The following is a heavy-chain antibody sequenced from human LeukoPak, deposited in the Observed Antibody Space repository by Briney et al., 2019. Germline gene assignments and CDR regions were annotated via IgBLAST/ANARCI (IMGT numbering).Heavy chain of an antibody. J-gene: IGHJ5*02. CDR1: GGSFSEYY. Sequence: SETLSLTCSVFGGSFSEYYWSWIRQPPGKGLEWIGEINHSGSTTCNPSLNSRVTISVDTSKNQISPILNSVTAADTAVYYCARGISTHWFDPWGQGTLVIVSS. V-gene: IGHV4-34*01. CDR2: INHSGST. CDR3: ARGISTHWFDP. D-gene: IGHD3-3*02.